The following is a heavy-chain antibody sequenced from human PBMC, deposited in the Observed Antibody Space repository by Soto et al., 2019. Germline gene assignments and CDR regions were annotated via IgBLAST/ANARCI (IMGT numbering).Heavy chain of an antibody. Sequence: QVQLVESGGGVVQPGRSLRLSCAASGFTFSSYGMHWVRQAPGKGLEWVAVISYDGSNKYYADSVKGRFTISRDNSKNTLYLQMNSLRAEDTAAYYCAKDQGRDETLDYWGQGTLVTVSS. V-gene: IGHV3-30*18. CDR3: AKDQGRDETLDY. CDR1: GFTFSSYG. J-gene: IGHJ4*02. CDR2: ISYDGSNK.